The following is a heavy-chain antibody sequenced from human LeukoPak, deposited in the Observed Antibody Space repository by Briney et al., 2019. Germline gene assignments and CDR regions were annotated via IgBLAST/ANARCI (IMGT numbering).Heavy chain of an antibody. CDR1: GYTFTDYY. CDR2: INPNSGGT. CDR3: AREIYGSGSYFDY. Sequence: ASVKVSCKASGYTFTDYYIRWVRQAPGQGLEWMGRINPNSGGTNYAQKFQGRVTITADESTSTAYMELSSLRSEDTAVYYCAREIYGSGSYFDYWGQGTLVTVSS. J-gene: IGHJ4*02. D-gene: IGHD3-10*01. V-gene: IGHV1-2*06.